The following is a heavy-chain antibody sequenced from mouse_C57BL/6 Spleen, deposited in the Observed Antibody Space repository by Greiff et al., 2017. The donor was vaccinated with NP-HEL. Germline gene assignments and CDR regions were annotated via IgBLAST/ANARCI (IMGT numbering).Heavy chain of an antibody. J-gene: IGHJ2*01. CDR2: IDPSDSYT. CDR3: ARHGDSSGSYFDY. CDR1: GYTFTSYW. Sequence: QVQLQQPGAELVMPGASVKLSCKASGYTFTSYWMHWVKQRPGQGLEWIGEIDPSDSYTNYNQKFKGKSTLTVDKSSSTAYMQLSSLTSEDSAVYCCARHGDSSGSYFDYWGQGTTLTVSS. V-gene: IGHV1-69*01. D-gene: IGHD3-2*02.